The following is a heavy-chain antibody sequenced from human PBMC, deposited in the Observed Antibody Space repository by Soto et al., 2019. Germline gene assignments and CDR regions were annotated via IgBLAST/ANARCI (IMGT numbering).Heavy chain of an antibody. CDR2: IIPVLNLA. CDR3: APYGSGTHRLDP. V-gene: IGHV1-69*02. J-gene: IGHJ5*01. CDR1: GDPFSSFS. D-gene: IGHD3-10*01. Sequence: SVKVSFKASGDPFSSFSISWVRQAPREVLEWMGRIIPVLNLADYAQNFQGRVTITADKSTTTVYMELSSLRPEDTATYYCAPYGSGTHRLDPWGQGTLVTVSS.